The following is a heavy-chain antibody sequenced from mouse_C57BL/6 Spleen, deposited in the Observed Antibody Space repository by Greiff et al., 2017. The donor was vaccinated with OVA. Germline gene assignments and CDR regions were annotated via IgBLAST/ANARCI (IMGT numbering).Heavy chain of an antibody. V-gene: IGHV7-3*01. CDR1: GFTFTDYY. CDR2: IRNKANGYTT. D-gene: IGHD3-1*01. J-gene: IGHJ4*01. Sequence: EVQLVESGGGLVQPGGSLSLSCAASGFTFTDYYMSWVRQPPGKALEWLGFIRNKANGYTTEYSASVKGRFTISRDNSQSILYLQMNTLRAEDSATDNCSLAGGFYYAMDYWGQGTSVTVSS. CDR3: SLAGGFYYAMDY.